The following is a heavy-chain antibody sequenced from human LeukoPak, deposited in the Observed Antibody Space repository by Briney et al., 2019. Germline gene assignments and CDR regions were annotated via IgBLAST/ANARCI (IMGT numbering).Heavy chain of an antibody. V-gene: IGHV1-46*01. CDR1: GYTFTSYY. J-gene: IGHJ4*02. CDR2: INPSGGST. CDR3: AREGMRQLGSPFDY. D-gene: IGHD6-6*01. Sequence: ASVKVSCRASGYTFTSYYTHWVRQAPGQGLEWMGIINPSGGSTSYAQKFQGRVTMTRGTSTSTVYMELSSLRSEDTAVYYCAREGMRQLGSPFDYWGQGTLVTVSS.